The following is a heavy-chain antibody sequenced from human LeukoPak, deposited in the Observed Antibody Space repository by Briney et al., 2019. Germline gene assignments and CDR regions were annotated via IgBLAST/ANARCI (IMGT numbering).Heavy chain of an antibody. CDR1: GGSISSYY. V-gene: IGHV4-59*08. Sequence: PSETLSLTCTVSGGSISSYYWSWIRQPPGKGLEWIGYIYYSGSTNYNPSLKGRVTISVDTSKNQFSLKLSSVTAADTAVYYCARYYDFWSGYYTFDYWGQGTLVTVSS. CDR3: ARYYDFWSGYYTFDY. D-gene: IGHD3-3*01. CDR2: IYYSGST. J-gene: IGHJ4*02.